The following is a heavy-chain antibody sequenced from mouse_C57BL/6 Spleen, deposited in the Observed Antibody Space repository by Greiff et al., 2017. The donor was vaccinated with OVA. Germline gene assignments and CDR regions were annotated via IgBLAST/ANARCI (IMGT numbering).Heavy chain of an antibody. D-gene: IGHD1-1*01. CDR1: GYAFSSYW. V-gene: IGHV1-80*01. Sequence: VQVVESGAELVKPGASVKISCKASGYAFSSYWMNWVKQRPGKGLEWIGQIYPGDGDTNYNGKFKGKATLTADKSSSTAYMQLSSLTSEDSAVYFCARDYGSSYGYFDVWGTGTTVTVSS. J-gene: IGHJ1*03. CDR3: ARDYGSSYGYFDV. CDR2: IYPGDGDT.